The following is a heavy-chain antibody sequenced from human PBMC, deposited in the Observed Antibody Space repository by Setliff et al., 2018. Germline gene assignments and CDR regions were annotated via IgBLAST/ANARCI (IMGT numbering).Heavy chain of an antibody. CDR3: ARTCSGSGCYAGLES. CDR1: GFPFSNYY. CDR2: IWHDGGNK. D-gene: IGHD2-15*01. J-gene: IGHJ4*02. Sequence: PGGSLRLSCATSGFPFSNYYMSWVRQAPGKGLEWVAVIWHDGGNKYHADSVKGRFTISRDNSKNTLYLQMNSLRPEDTAVYYCARTCSGSGCYAGLESWGQGTPVTVSS. V-gene: IGHV3-33*01.